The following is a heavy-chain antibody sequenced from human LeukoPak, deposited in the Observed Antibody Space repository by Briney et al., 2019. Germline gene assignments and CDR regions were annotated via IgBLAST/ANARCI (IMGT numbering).Heavy chain of an antibody. CDR3: ARGAGSGWPLDK. Sequence: GWSLRLSCAVSGFPVSSNFMSWVRQAPGKGLQSVSIMFSGGTTDYADSVRGRFSISRDSSQNTVSLQMNSLRVEDTAVYYCARGAGSGWPLDKWGQGTLVIVSS. V-gene: IGHV3-53*01. CDR1: GFPVSSNF. J-gene: IGHJ4*02. D-gene: IGHD6-19*01. CDR2: MFSGGTT.